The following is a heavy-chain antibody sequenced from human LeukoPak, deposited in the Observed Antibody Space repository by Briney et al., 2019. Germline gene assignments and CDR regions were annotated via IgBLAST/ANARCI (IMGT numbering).Heavy chain of an antibody. V-gene: IGHV1-24*01. J-gene: IGHJ6*02. CDR2: FDPEDGET. Sequence: ASVKVSCKVSGYTLTELSTHWVRQAPGKGLEWMGGFDPEDGETIYAQKFQGRVTMTEDTSTDTAYMELSSLRSEDTAVYYCATDRVDYYGMDVWGQGTTVTVSS. CDR3: ATDRVDYYGMDV. CDR1: GYTLTELS.